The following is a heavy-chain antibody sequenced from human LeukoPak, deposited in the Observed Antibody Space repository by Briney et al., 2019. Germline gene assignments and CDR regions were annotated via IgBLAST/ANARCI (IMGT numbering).Heavy chain of an antibody. V-gene: IGHV1-46*01. CDR3: ASGAWLGYDYVWGHDSYYGMDV. D-gene: IGHD3-16*01. J-gene: IGHJ6*04. CDR2: INPSGGST. CDR1: GYTFTSYY. Sequence: ASVKVSCKASGYTFTSYYMHWVRQALGQGLEWMGIINPSGGSTSYAQKFQGRVTMTRDTSTCTVYMELSSLRSEDTAVYYCASGAWLGYDYVWGHDSYYGMDVWGKGTTVTVSS.